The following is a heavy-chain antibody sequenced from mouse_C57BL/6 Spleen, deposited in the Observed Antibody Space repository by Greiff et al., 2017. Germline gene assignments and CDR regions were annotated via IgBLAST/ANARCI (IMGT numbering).Heavy chain of an antibody. Sequence: QVQLQQSGAELVRPGASVTLSCKASGYTFTDYEMHWVKQTPVHGLEWIGAIDPETGGTAYNQKFKGKAILTADKSSSTAYMELRSLTSEDSAVYYCTTDSSGYVRFAYWGQGTLVTVSA. J-gene: IGHJ3*01. CDR2: IDPETGGT. CDR1: GYTFTDYE. D-gene: IGHD3-2*02. V-gene: IGHV1-15*01. CDR3: TTDSSGYVRFAY.